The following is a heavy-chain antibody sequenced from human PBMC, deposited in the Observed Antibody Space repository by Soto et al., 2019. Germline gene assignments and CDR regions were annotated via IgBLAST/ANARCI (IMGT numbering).Heavy chain of an antibody. Sequence: ESGGGVVQPGRSLRLSCAASGFTFSSYAMHWVRQAPGKGLEWVAVISYDGSNKYYADSVKGRFTISRDNSKNTLYLQMNSLRAEDTAVYYCARATSSYSYGYVDYWGQGTLVTVSS. J-gene: IGHJ4*02. CDR3: ARATSSYSYGYVDY. V-gene: IGHV3-30-3*01. D-gene: IGHD5-18*01. CDR1: GFTFSSYA. CDR2: ISYDGSNK.